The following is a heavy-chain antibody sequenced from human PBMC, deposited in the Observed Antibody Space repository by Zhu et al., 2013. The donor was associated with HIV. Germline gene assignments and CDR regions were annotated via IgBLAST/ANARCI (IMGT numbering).Heavy chain of an antibody. J-gene: IGHJ3*02. CDR2: IYHSGST. D-gene: IGHD3-22*01. Sequence: VQLQESGSGLVKPSQTLSLTCAVSGGSISSGGYSWSWIRQPPGKGLEWIGYIYHSGSTYYNPSLKSRVTISVDRSKNQFSLKLSSVTAADTAVYYCARAYDSEDAFDIWGQGTMVTVSS. CDR3: ARAYDSEDAFDI. CDR1: GGSISSGGYS. V-gene: IGHV4-30-2*01.